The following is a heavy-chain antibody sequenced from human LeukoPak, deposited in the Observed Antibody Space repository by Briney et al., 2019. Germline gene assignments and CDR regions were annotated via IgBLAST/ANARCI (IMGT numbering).Heavy chain of an antibody. J-gene: IGHJ4*02. CDR1: GFTFSSYA. D-gene: IGHD3-10*01. Sequence: PGRSLRLSCAASGFTFSSYAMHWVRQAPGKGLEGVAVISYDGSNKYYADSVKGRFTISRDNSKNTLYLQMNSLRAEDTAVYYCAREGGGYGSGSYFGYWGQGTLVTVSS. CDR3: AREGGGYGSGSYFGY. CDR2: ISYDGSNK. V-gene: IGHV3-30*04.